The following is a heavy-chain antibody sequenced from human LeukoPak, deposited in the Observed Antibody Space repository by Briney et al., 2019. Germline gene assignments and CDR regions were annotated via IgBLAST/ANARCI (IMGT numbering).Heavy chain of an antibody. CDR3: AKWDSSGYLRYFDY. Sequence: GGSLRLSCAASGFTFSSYAMSWVRQAPGKGLGWVSAISGSGGSTYYADSVKGRFTISRDNSKNTLYLQMNSLRAEDTAVYYCAKWDSSGYLRYFDYWGQGTLVTVSS. CDR1: GFTFSSYA. D-gene: IGHD3-22*01. CDR2: ISGSGGST. J-gene: IGHJ4*02. V-gene: IGHV3-23*01.